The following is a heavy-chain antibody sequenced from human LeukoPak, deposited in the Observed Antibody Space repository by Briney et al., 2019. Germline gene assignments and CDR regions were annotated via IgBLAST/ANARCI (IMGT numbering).Heavy chain of an antibody. Sequence: RASVKVSCKASGYTFTGYYMHWVRQAPGQGLEWMGWINPNSGGKNYAQKFQGRVTVTRDKSISTAYMELSRLRSDDTAVYYCARDPLRLTGYGRTSREYYVDYWGQGTLVTVSS. D-gene: IGHD1-14*01. V-gene: IGHV1-2*02. CDR3: ARDPLRLTGYGRTSREYYVDY. J-gene: IGHJ4*02. CDR2: INPNSGGK. CDR1: GYTFTGYY.